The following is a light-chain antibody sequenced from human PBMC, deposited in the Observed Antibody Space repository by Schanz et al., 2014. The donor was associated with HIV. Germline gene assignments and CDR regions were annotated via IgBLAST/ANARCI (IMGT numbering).Light chain of an antibody. CDR2: DVT. CDR3: SSYAGTTTHWV. V-gene: IGLV2-14*03. Sequence: QSVLTQPASVSGSPGQSITISCTGTSSDVGADNSVSWYQQHPGRAPRLLVYDVTYRPSGVSNRFSGSKSGNTASLTISGLQAEDEADYYCSSYAGTTTHWVFGGGTKVTVL. CDR1: SSDVGADNS. J-gene: IGLJ3*02.